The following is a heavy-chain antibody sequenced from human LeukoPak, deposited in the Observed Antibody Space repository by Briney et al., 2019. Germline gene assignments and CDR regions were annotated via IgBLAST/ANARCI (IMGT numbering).Heavy chain of an antibody. D-gene: IGHD4/OR15-4a*01. J-gene: IGHJ4*02. Sequence: SETLSLTCTVSGGSISGYYWSWIRQPPGKGLEWIGYIYYSGTTSHNPSLRSRVTMSVDTSKNQFSLRLSSVTAADTAVYYCARMGAIAGASANPDHWGQGTLVTVSS. CDR3: ARMGAIAGASANPDH. CDR2: IYYSGTT. CDR1: GGSISGYY. V-gene: IGHV4-59*01.